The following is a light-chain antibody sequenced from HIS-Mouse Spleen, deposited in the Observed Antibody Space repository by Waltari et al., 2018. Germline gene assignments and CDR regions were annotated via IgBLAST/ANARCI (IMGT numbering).Light chain of an antibody. Sequence: SQSVSSYLAWYQQKPGQAPRLLIYDASNRATGIPARFSGSGSGTDFTLTISSLEPEDFAVYYCQQRSNWPPITFGQGTRLEIK. V-gene: IGKV3-11*01. CDR3: QQRSNWPPIT. J-gene: IGKJ5*01. CDR2: DAS. CDR1: QSVSSY.